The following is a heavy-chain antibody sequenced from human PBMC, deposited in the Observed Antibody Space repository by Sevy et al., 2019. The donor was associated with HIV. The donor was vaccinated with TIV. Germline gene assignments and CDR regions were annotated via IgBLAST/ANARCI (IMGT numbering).Heavy chain of an antibody. D-gene: IGHD3-9*01. CDR3: ARDLTLTGLALFDY. CDR1: GFTFSGFW. V-gene: IGHV3-7*01. J-gene: IGHJ4*02. Sequence: GGSLRLSCAASGFTFSGFWMSWVRQAPGKGLEWVANIKEDGSEKNYVDSVKGRFTISRDNAKNSLYLQVNSLRAEDTAVYYCARDLTLTGLALFDYWGQGTLVTVSS. CDR2: IKEDGSEK.